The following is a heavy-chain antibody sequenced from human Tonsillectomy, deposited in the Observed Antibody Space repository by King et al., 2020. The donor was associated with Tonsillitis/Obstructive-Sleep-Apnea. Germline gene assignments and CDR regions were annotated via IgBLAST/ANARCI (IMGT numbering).Heavy chain of an antibody. D-gene: IGHD2-8*02. Sequence: VQLVESGGGLVQPGGSLRISCAASGFTFSSYSMNWVRQAPGKGLEWVSYISSSSSTIYYADSVKGRFTISRDNAKNSLYLQMNSLRDEDTAVYYCARDQILLVESVPMDVWGKGTTVTVSS. CDR2: ISSSSSTI. CDR3: ARDQILLVESVPMDV. J-gene: IGHJ6*04. V-gene: IGHV3-48*02. CDR1: GFTFSSYS.